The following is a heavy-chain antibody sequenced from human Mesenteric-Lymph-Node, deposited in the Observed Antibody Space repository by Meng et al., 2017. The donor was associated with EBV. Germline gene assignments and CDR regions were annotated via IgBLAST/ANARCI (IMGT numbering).Heavy chain of an antibody. CDR3: ARVDYTKSLPFDY. Sequence: QVQLQHWGAGVLKPSETLSLTCAVYGGSFNDYSWTWIRQPPGKGLEWIGEIDHSGSNNYNPSLKSRVTMAVDTSKNQFSLKLASVTAADTAVYYCARVDYTKSLPFDYWGRGTLVTVSS. D-gene: IGHD2-2*02. CDR2: IDHSGSN. J-gene: IGHJ4*02. V-gene: IGHV4-34*01. CDR1: GGSFNDYS.